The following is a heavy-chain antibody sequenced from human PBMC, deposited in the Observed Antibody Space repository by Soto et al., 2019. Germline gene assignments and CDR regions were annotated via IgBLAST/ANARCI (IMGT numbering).Heavy chain of an antibody. CDR2: ISSSSSYI. Sequence: GSLRLSCAASGFTFSSYSMNWVRQAPGKGLEWVSSISSSSSYIYYADSVKGRFTISRDNAKNSLYLQMNSLRAEDTAVYYCARDSEFDFWSGTTRANFDYWGQGTLVTVSS. V-gene: IGHV3-21*01. J-gene: IGHJ4*02. CDR3: ARDSEFDFWSGTTRANFDY. CDR1: GFTFSSYS. D-gene: IGHD3-3*01.